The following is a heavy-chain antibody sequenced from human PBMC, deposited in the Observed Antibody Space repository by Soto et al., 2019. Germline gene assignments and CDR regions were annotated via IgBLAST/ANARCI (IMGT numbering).Heavy chain of an antibody. Sequence: ASVKVSCKASGYTFAAYYMYWVRQAPGQGLEWMGWINPNSGGTNYAQRFQGRATMTRDTSVSTVYMELSRLRSDDTAVYYCSRERFSSSPNLFYYYGMDVWGQGTTVTVSS. D-gene: IGHD6-6*01. CDR1: GYTFAAYY. CDR3: SRERFSSSPNLFYYYGMDV. CDR2: INPNSGGT. J-gene: IGHJ6*02. V-gene: IGHV1-2*02.